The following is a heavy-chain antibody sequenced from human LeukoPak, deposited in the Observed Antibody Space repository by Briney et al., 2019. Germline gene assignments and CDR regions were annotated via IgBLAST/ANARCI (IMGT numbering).Heavy chain of an antibody. CDR3: ARVGYSSGWYEGY. V-gene: IGHV3-21*01. Sequence: PGGSLRLSCAASGFTFSSYSMNWVRQAPGKGLEWVSSISSSSSYIYYADSVKGRFTISRDNAKNSLYLHMNSLRAEDTAVYYCARVGYSSGWYEGYWGQGTLVTVSS. CDR1: GFTFSSYS. J-gene: IGHJ4*02. CDR2: ISSSSSYI. D-gene: IGHD6-19*01.